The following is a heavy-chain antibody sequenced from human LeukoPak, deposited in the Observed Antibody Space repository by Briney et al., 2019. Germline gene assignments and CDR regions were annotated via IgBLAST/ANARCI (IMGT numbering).Heavy chain of an antibody. V-gene: IGHV4-59*08. Sequence: SETLSLTCTVSGGSVSSYSWSWLRQPPGKGLEWIGSIYYTGSTNYNPSLKSRVTMSVDTSKNQFSLRLSSVTAADTAVYYCARHGGESIMAMILHAFDIWGQGTMVTVSS. J-gene: IGHJ3*02. CDR3: ARHGGESIMAMILHAFDI. D-gene: IGHD5-12*01. CDR2: IYYTGST. CDR1: GGSVSSYS.